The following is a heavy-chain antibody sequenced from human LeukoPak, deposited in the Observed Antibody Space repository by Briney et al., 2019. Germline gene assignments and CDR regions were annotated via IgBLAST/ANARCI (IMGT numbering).Heavy chain of an antibody. Sequence: GASVKVSCKASGYTFTGYYMHWVRQAPGQGLEWMGRINPNSGGTNYAQEFQGRVTMTRDTSISTAYMELSRLRSDDTAVYYCATEPHYDFWSGYYLSYYYYGMDVWGQGTTVTVSS. J-gene: IGHJ6*02. D-gene: IGHD3-3*01. CDR2: INPNSGGT. CDR1: GYTFTGYY. CDR3: ATEPHYDFWSGYYLSYYYYGMDV. V-gene: IGHV1-2*06.